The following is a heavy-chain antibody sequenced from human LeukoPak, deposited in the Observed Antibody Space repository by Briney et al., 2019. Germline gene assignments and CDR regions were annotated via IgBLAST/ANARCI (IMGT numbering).Heavy chain of an antibody. CDR3: ASGGNSGSYNLP. D-gene: IGHD3-10*01. J-gene: IGHJ5*02. Sequence: SETLSLTCTVSGGSISNYYWHWVRQPAGKGLEWIGHIYSSGTTNYNPSLKSRVTMSVDTSKNQFSLNLSSVTAADTAVYYCASGGNSGSYNLPWGQGTLVTVSS. V-gene: IGHV4-4*07. CDR2: IYSSGTT. CDR1: GGSISNYY.